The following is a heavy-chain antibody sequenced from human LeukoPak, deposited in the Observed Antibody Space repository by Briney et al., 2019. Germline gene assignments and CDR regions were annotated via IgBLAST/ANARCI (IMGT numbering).Heavy chain of an antibody. CDR1: GFTFSSYS. V-gene: IGHV3-21*01. Sequence: PGGSLRLSCAASGFTFSSYSMNWVRQAPGKGLEWVSSISSSSSYIYYADSVKGRFAISRDNAKNSLYLQMNSLRAEDTAVYYCARDKTEREWFDYWGQGTLVTVSS. CDR3: ARDKTEREWFDY. J-gene: IGHJ4*02. D-gene: IGHD3-3*01. CDR2: ISSSSSYI.